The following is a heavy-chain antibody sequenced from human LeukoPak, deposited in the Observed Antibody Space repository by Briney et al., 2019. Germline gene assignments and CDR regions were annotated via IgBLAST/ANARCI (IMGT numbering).Heavy chain of an antibody. CDR1: GFTVSSNY. J-gene: IGHJ5*02. CDR2: IYSGGST. D-gene: IGHD6-13*01. V-gene: IGHV3-66*01. CDR3: ARVGRIAAAGTWWFDP. Sequence: GGSLRLSCAASGFTVSSNYMSWVRQAPGKGLEWVSVIYSGGSTYYADSVKGRFTISRDNSKNTLYLQMNSLRAEDTAVYYCARVGRIAAAGTWWFDPWGQGTLVTVSS.